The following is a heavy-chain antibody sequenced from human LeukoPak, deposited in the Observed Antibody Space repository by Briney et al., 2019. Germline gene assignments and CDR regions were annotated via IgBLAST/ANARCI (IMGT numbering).Heavy chain of an antibody. J-gene: IGHJ4*02. D-gene: IGHD5-24*01. CDR2: IRYDGSNK. CDR3: AKVDGYNVGY. Sequence: GSLRLSCAASRFTFSTYGMHWVRQAPGKGLEWVAFIRYDGSNKYYTDSVKGRFTISRDNSKNTLYLQMNSLRAEDTAVYYCAKVDGYNVGYWGQGTLVTVSS. CDR1: RFTFSTYG. V-gene: IGHV3-30*02.